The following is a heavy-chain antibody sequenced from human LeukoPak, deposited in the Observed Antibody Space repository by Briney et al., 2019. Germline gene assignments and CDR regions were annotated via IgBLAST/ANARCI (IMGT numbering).Heavy chain of an antibody. CDR1: GYTFTGYY. J-gene: IGHJ5*02. CDR2: INPNSGGT. D-gene: IGHD6-19*01. CDR3: ASVDVAVAGTYNWFDP. Sequence: ASVKVSCKASGYTFTGYYMHWVRQAPGQGLEWMGWINPNSGGTNYAQKFQGRVTMTRDTSISTAYTELSRLRSDDTAVYYCASVDVAVAGTYNWFDPWGQGTLVTVSS. V-gene: IGHV1-2*02.